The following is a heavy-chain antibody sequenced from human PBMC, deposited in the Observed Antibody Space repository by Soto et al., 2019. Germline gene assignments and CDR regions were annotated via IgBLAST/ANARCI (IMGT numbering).Heavy chain of an antibody. V-gene: IGHV4-59*01. CDR2: INSSGTT. CDR1: GGSIGSYY. J-gene: IGHJ6*02. CDR3: AGFTYYYGSGAYSYYGMDV. Sequence: QVQLRESGPGLVKPSETLSLTCTVSGGSIGSYYWNWVRQSPGKGLEWIANINSSGTTNYNPSLRSRVSVSVDTSKNQFSLKLSSVSAADTAVYYCAGFTYYYGSGAYSYYGMDVWGQGTTVTVSS. D-gene: IGHD3-10*01.